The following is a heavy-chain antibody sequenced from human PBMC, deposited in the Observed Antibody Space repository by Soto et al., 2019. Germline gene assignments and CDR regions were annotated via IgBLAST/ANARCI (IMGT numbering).Heavy chain of an antibody. J-gene: IGHJ4*02. Sequence: ASVKVSFKSSGYTFTSHGISWVRQAPGQGLEWMGWISAYNGNTNYAQKLQGRVTMTTDTSTSTAYMELRSLRSDDTAVYYCASGWFGEFVYYFDYWGQGTLVTVSS. CDR3: ASGWFGEFVYYFDY. V-gene: IGHV1-18*01. CDR1: GYTFTSHG. D-gene: IGHD3-10*01. CDR2: ISAYNGNT.